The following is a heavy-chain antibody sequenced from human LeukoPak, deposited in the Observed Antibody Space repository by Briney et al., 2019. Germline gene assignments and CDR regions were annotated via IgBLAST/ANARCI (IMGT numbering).Heavy chain of an antibody. CDR1: GFTFSSYA. V-gene: IGHV3-23*01. D-gene: IGHD5-24*01. CDR2: ISGSGGST. J-gene: IGHJ4*02. CDR3: AKDRQRWLYDY. Sequence: PGASLRLSCAASGFTFSSYAISWVRQAPGKGLEWISAISGSGGSTYYADSVKGRFTISRDNSKNTLYLQMNSLRAEDTAVYYCAKDRQRWLYDYWGQGTLVTVSS.